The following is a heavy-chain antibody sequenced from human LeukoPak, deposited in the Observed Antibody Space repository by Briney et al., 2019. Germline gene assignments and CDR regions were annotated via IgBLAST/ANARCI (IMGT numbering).Heavy chain of an antibody. V-gene: IGHV3-11*04. CDR1: GFTFSDYY. J-gene: IGHJ3*02. Sequence: GGSLRLSCAASGFTFSDYYMTWVRQAPGKGLEWLSYITNRGDTVFYADSVKGRFTVSRDNAKRSLYLQMNSLRAEDTAVYYCARETAVAGPGVKAFDIWGQGTMVTVSS. CDR3: ARETAVAGPGVKAFDI. CDR2: ITNRGDTV. D-gene: IGHD6-19*01.